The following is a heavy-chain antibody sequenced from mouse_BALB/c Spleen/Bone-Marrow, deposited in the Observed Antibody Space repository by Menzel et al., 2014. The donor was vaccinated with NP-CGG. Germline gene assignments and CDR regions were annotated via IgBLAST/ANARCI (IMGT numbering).Heavy chain of an antibody. Sequence: VQLQQSGPELARPGVSVKISCKGSGYTFTDYAMHWVKQSHAKSLEWIGVISTYSGNTSYNQRFKGKATMTVDKSSSTAYMELARLTSEDSAIYYCARRGYGSSPFDYWGQGTTLTVSS. CDR1: GYTFTDYA. CDR2: ISTYSGNT. V-gene: IGHV1-67*01. J-gene: IGHJ2*01. D-gene: IGHD1-1*01. CDR3: ARRGYGSSPFDY.